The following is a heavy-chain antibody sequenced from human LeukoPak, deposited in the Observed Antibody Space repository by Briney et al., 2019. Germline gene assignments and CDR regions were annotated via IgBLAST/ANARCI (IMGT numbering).Heavy chain of an antibody. J-gene: IGHJ3*02. CDR1: GGTFSSYV. V-gene: IGHV1-24*01. Sequence: ASVKVSCKASGGTFSSYVISWVRQAPGQGLEWMGGFDPEDGETIYAQKFQGRVTMTEDTSTDTAYMELSSLRSEDTAVYYCATAGVATTYDAFDIWGQGTMVTVSS. CDR2: FDPEDGET. CDR3: ATAGVATTYDAFDI. D-gene: IGHD5-12*01.